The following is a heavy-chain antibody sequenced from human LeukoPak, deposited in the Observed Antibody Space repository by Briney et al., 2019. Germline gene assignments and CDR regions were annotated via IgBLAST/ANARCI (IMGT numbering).Heavy chain of an antibody. Sequence: GGSLRLSCAASGFTFSSYGMHWVRQAPGKGLEWVAFIRYDGSNKYYADSVKVRFTISRDNSKNTLYLQMNSLRAEDTAVYYCAKDPEATSWYTGGNWFDPWGQGTLVTVSS. J-gene: IGHJ5*02. CDR2: IRYDGSNK. CDR1: GFTFSSYG. D-gene: IGHD6-13*01. CDR3: AKDPEATSWYTGGNWFDP. V-gene: IGHV3-30*02.